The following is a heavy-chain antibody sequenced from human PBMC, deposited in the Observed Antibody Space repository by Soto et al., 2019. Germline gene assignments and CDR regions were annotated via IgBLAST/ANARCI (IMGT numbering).Heavy chain of an antibody. CDR3: ARDRSALDY. Sequence: GGSLRLSCAASGFTFSSYSMNWVRQAPGKGLEWVSSISSSSTYIYYADSLKGRFTISRDNARNSLYLQMNSLRVEDTAVYFCARDRSALDYWGQGTLVTVSS. CDR1: GFTFSSYS. V-gene: IGHV3-21*03. D-gene: IGHD6-19*01. CDR2: ISSSSTYI. J-gene: IGHJ4*02.